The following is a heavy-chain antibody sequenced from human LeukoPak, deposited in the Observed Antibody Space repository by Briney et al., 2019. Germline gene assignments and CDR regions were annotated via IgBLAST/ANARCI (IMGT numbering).Heavy chain of an antibody. CDR1: GFTFSNTW. Sequence: GSLRLSCAASGFTFSNTWMSWIRQPPGKGLEWIGYIYYSGSTNYNPSLKSRVTMSVDTSKNQFSLKLSSVTAADTAVYYCAREAVVADYFDYWGQGTLVTVSS. CDR3: AREAVVADYFDY. CDR2: IYYSGST. D-gene: IGHD2-15*01. J-gene: IGHJ4*02. V-gene: IGHV4-59*12.